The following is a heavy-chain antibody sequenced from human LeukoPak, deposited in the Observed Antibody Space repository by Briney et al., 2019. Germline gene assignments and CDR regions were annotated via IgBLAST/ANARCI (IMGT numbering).Heavy chain of an antibody. V-gene: IGHV4-59*08. CDR3: ARHGSDYVWGSYRHKWFDP. CDR1: GGSLSSYY. Sequence: PSETLSLTCTVSGGSLSSYYWSWIRQPPGKGLEWIGYISYRGSTSYNPSLRSRVTISVDTSKNQFSLKLSSVTAADTAVYYCARHGSDYVWGSYRHKWFDPWRQGNLVTVSS. J-gene: IGHJ5*02. D-gene: IGHD3-16*02. CDR2: ISYRGST.